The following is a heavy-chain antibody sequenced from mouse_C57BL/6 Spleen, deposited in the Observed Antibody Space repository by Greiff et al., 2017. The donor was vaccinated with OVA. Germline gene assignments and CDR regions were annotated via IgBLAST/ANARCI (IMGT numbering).Heavy chain of an antibody. CDR3: ARGYYGSSDY. CDR1: GFNIKDYY. V-gene: IGHV14-2*01. CDR2: IDPEDGET. J-gene: IGHJ2*01. Sequence: VQLQQSGAELVKPGASVKLSCTASGFNIKDYYMHWVKQRTEQGLEWIGRIDPEDGETQYAPKFQGKATITADTSSNTAYLQLSSLTSEETAVYYCARGYYGSSDYWGQGTTLTVSS. D-gene: IGHD1-1*01.